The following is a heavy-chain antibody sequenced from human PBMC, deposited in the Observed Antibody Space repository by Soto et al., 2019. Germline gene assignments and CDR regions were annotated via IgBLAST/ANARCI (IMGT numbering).Heavy chain of an antibody. CDR1: GFTFSSYA. CDR3: AKAARKGYYYGSGSYYTSVYYGMDV. D-gene: IGHD3-10*01. CDR2: ISGSGSST. J-gene: IGHJ6*02. V-gene: IGHV3-23*01. Sequence: PGGSLRLSCAASGFTFSSYAMSWVRQAPGKGLEWVSAISGSGSSTYYADSVKGRFTISRDNSKNTLYLQMNSLRAEDTAVYYCAKAARKGYYYGSGSYYTSVYYGMDVWGQGTTVTVSS.